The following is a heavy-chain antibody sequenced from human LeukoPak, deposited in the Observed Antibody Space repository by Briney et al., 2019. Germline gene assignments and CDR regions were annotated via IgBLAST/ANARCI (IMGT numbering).Heavy chain of an antibody. V-gene: IGHV4-61*08. CDR3: ARDLFRANFDAFDI. CDR2: IYYSGST. J-gene: IGHJ3*02. CDR1: GFSLSTSGMC. D-gene: IGHD4/OR15-4a*01. Sequence: ESGPTLVKPTQTLTLTCTFSGFSLSTSGMCVSWIRQPPGKGLEWIGYIYYSGSTNYNPSLKSRVTISVDTSKNQFSLKLSSVTAADTAVYYCARDLFRANFDAFDIWGQGTMVTVSS.